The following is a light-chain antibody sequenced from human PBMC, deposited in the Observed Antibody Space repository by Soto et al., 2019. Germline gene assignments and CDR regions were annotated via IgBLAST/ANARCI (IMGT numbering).Light chain of an antibody. CDR3: SSFSSDSTPLV. J-gene: IGLJ2*01. Sequence: QSVLTQPASMSGSPGQSISISCTGTSSDVGIYDYVSWYQHHPGKAPKLMVYEVTNRPSGVSNRFSGSKSGNTASLTISGLQAEDEADYYCSSFSSDSTPLVFGGGTKLTVL. CDR2: EVT. V-gene: IGLV2-14*01. CDR1: SSDVGIYDY.